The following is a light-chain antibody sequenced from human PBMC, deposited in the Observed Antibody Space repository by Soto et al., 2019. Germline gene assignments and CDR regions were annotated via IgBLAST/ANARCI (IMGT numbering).Light chain of an antibody. J-gene: IGKJ3*01. Sequence: DIQMTQSPSSLSASVGDSVTITCRASQSISRYLNWYQQKPGKAPKLLIYAASSLQSGVTARFSGSGSGTDFTLTISSLQPEYFATYYCQQSDSTPFTFGPGPKVDIK. CDR2: AAS. CDR3: QQSDSTPFT. V-gene: IGKV1-39*01. CDR1: QSISRY.